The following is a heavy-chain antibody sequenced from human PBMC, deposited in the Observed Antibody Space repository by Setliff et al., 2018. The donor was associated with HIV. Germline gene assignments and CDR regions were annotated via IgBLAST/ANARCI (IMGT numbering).Heavy chain of an antibody. D-gene: IGHD2-15*01. Sequence: GGSLRLSCAASGFIFSTYAMHWVRQAPGKGLEWVAVISYDGSNKNYADSVKGRFTISRDNSKNTLYLQMNSLRAEDTAGYYCAKERFSGGSCYFDYWGQGTLVTVSS. CDR1: GFIFSTYA. CDR3: AKERFSGGSCYFDY. V-gene: IGHV3-30*07. CDR2: ISYDGSNK. J-gene: IGHJ4*02.